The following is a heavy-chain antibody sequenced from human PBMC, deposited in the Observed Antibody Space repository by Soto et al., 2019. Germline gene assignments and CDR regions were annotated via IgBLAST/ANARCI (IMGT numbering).Heavy chain of an antibody. CDR1: GGSFSGYY. D-gene: IGHD5-12*01. CDR3: AHSSGYDYYYYYGMDV. Sequence: SETLSLTCAVYGGSFSGYYWSWIRQPPGKGLEWIGEINHSGSTNYNPSLKSRVTISVDTSKNQFSLKRSSVTAADTAVYYCAHSSGYDYYYYYGMDVWGQGTTVTVSS. J-gene: IGHJ6*02. V-gene: IGHV4-34*01. CDR2: INHSGST.